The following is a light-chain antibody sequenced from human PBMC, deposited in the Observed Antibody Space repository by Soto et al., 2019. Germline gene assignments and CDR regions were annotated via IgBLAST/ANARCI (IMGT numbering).Light chain of an antibody. CDR3: MQGTHWPYT. Sequence: DVVMTQSPLSLPVTLGQPASISCRSSQSVVYRDGSTYLSWFQQRPGQSPRRLIYKVSNRDSGVPDRFSGSGSGTDFTLKISRVEAEDVGVYYCMQGTHWPYTFGQGTKLEIK. J-gene: IGKJ2*01. CDR1: QSVVYRDGSTY. CDR2: KVS. V-gene: IGKV2-30*01.